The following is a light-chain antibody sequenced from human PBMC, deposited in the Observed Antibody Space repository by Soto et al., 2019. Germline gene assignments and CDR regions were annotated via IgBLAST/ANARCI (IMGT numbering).Light chain of an antibody. Sequence: EIVLTQSPATLSVSPGERATLSCRAIQSVSSSYLAWYQQKPGQAPRLLIYGASSRATGIPDRFSGSGSGTDFTLTISRLEPEDFAVYYCQQYGSSPTWTFGQGTKVDIK. J-gene: IGKJ1*01. CDR1: QSVSSSY. V-gene: IGKV3-20*01. CDR3: QQYGSSPTWT. CDR2: GAS.